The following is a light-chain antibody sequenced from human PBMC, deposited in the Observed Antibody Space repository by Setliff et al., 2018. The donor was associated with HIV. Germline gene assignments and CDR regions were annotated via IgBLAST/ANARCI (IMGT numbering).Light chain of an antibody. CDR1: ISDIGSYNF. Sequence: QSALAQPASVSGSPGQSITISCTGTISDIGSYNFVSWYQQHPGKAPKLIISDVTKRPSGVSDRFSGSKSGHTASLTISGLQAGDEADYYCSSYTTSSTYVFGIGTKVTVL. CDR2: DVT. CDR3: SSYTTSSTYV. J-gene: IGLJ1*01. V-gene: IGLV2-14*03.